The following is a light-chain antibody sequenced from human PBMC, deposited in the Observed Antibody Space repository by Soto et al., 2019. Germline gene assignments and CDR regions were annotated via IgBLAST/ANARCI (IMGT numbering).Light chain of an antibody. J-gene: IGKJ1*01. Sequence: ERVMTQSPATLSVSPGERATISCRASQSVSSSLGGYQQKPGQAPRLLIYVASTRATGIPSMFSGSGSGTELTLTISRLKSEDFAVYYCKPYNNWPXTWTSGQGTKV. CDR3: KPYNNWPXTWT. V-gene: IGKV3-15*01. CDR1: QSVSSS. CDR2: VAS.